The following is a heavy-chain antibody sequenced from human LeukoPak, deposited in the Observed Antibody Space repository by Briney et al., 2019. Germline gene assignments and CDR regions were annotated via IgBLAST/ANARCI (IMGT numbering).Heavy chain of an antibody. D-gene: IGHD6-19*01. CDR1: GYTFTGYY. J-gene: IGHJ6*03. CDR2: INPNSGGT. V-gene: IGHV1-2*02. Sequence: GASVKVSCKASGYTFTGYYMHWVRQAPGQGLEWMGWINPNSGGTNYAQKFQGRVTMTRDTSISTAYMELSRLRSDDTAVYYCARAPDPYSSGWYASYYYYYMDVWGKGTTVTISS. CDR3: ARAPDPYSSGWYASYYYYYMDV.